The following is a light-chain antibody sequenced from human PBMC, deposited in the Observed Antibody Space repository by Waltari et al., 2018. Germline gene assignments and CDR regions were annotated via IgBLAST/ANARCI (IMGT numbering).Light chain of an antibody. J-gene: IGKJ1*01. CDR1: QTISDY. CDR3: QQSYSTWT. V-gene: IGKV1-39*01. CDR2: AAS. Sequence: DIQMTQSPPSLPAFVGDRVVITCRASQTISDYLNWYQQKPGKAPKLLIYAASSLQTGVPSRFSGSGSGTDFTLTISGLQPEDIATYYCQQSYSTWTFGQGTKVELK.